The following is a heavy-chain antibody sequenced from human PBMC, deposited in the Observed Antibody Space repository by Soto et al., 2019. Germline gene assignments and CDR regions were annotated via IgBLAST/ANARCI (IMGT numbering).Heavy chain of an antibody. Sequence: VASVKVSCKASGGTFSSYAISWVRQAPGQGLEWMGGIIPIFGTANYAQKFQGRVTITADESTSTAYMELSSLRDDDTAVYFCARDRVALVQSPDPFDYWGRGTLVTVSS. V-gene: IGHV1-69*13. D-gene: IGHD3-9*01. CDR2: IIPIFGTA. J-gene: IGHJ4*02. CDR1: GGTFSSYA. CDR3: ARDRVALVQSPDPFDY.